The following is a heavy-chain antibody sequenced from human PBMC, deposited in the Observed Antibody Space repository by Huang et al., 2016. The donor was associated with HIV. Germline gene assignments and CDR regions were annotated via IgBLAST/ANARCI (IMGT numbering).Heavy chain of an antibody. Sequence: QVLLVQSGAEVRKPGSSVKVSCTAFGGTFSSYAISWVRQAPGQGLEGMGGIIHIFGTANYTQKFQGRVTSTVDESTNTGYMELTRLTSEDTAVYYCARTAYSYGFRQGYNWFDPWGQGTPVTVSS. CDR3: ARTAYSYGFRQGYNWFDP. D-gene: IGHD5-18*01. CDR1: GGTFSSYA. CDR2: IIHIFGTA. V-gene: IGHV1-69*13. J-gene: IGHJ5*02.